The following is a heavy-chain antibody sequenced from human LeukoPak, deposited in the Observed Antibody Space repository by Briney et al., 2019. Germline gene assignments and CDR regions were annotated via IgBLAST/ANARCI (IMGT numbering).Heavy chain of an antibody. J-gene: IGHJ3*02. D-gene: IGHD4-17*01. Sequence: SETLSLTCAVSGGSISSSNWWGWVRQPPGKGLEWIGEIYHSGSTNYNPSLKSRVTISVDTSKNQFSLKLSSVTAADTAVYYCARDRSGYGDFDAFDIWGQGTMVTVSS. CDR3: ARDRSGYGDFDAFDI. CDR2: IYHSGST. V-gene: IGHV4-4*02. CDR1: GGSISSSNW.